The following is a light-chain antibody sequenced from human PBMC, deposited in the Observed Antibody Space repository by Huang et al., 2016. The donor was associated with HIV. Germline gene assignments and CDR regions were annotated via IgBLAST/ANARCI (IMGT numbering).Light chain of an antibody. V-gene: IGKV1-27*01. CDR3: QQYHHAPRT. Sequence: DIQMPQSPSSLSASVGDRVTITCRASEDITNSLAWYHQKPGKVPELLIYGASSLQGAVPARFSGSGSGTHFPLTINDLQPGDVGIYYCQQYHHAPRTFGQGTKVEIK. CDR1: EDITNS. J-gene: IGKJ1*01. CDR2: GAS.